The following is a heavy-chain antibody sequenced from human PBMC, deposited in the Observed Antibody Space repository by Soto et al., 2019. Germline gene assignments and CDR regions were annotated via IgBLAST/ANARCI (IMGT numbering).Heavy chain of an antibody. CDR2: IIPIFGTA. Sequence: ASVKVSCKASGGTFSSYAISWVRQAPGQGLEWMGGIIPIFGTANYARKFQGRVTITADESTSTAYMELSSLRSEDTAVYYCARVGVNYYDSSGYYAHDAFDIWGQGTMVIVSS. V-gene: IGHV1-69*13. J-gene: IGHJ3*02. D-gene: IGHD3-22*01. CDR3: ARVGVNYYDSSGYYAHDAFDI. CDR1: GGTFSSYA.